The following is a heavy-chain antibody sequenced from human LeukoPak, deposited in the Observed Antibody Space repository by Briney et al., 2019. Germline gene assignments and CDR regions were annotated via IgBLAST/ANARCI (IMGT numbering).Heavy chain of an antibody. D-gene: IGHD4-23*01. V-gene: IGHV1-69*05. Sequence: SVKVSCKASGGTFSSYAISWVRQAPGQGLEWMGRIIPIFGTANYAQKFQGRVTITTDESTSTAYMELSSLKSEDTAVYYCARTDYGGNQGDFDYWGQGTLVTVSS. CDR1: GGTFSSYA. CDR3: ARTDYGGNQGDFDY. CDR2: IIPIFGTA. J-gene: IGHJ4*02.